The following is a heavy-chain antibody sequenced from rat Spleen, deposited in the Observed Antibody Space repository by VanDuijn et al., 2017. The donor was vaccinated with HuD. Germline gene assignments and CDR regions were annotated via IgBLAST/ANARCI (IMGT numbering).Heavy chain of an antibody. V-gene: IGHV5-25*01. Sequence: EVQLVESGGGLVQPGRSLKLSCAASGFNFSNFYMAWVRQVPTKGLEWVANISPGGGRTFYRDSVRARFTISRDNAKSTLYLQVDSLKSEDTATYYCARHGRGKTTYYYVMDAWGQGVSVTVSS. D-gene: IGHD4-5*01. CDR2: ISPGGGRT. CDR1: GFNFSNFY. J-gene: IGHJ4*01. CDR3: ARHGRGKTTYYYVMDA.